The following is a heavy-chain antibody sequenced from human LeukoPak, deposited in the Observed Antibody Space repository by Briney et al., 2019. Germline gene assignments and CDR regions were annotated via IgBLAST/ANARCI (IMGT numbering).Heavy chain of an antibody. J-gene: IGHJ4*02. CDR2: INHSGSP. Sequence: SETLSLTCAVYGGSFSGYYWSWIRQPPGKGLEWIGEINHSGSPNYNPSLKSRVTISVDTSKNQFSLKLSSVTAADTAVYYCARGPDYGDSDSPFDYWGQGTLVTVSS. CDR1: GGSFSGYY. CDR3: ARGPDYGDSDSPFDY. D-gene: IGHD4-17*01. V-gene: IGHV4-34*01.